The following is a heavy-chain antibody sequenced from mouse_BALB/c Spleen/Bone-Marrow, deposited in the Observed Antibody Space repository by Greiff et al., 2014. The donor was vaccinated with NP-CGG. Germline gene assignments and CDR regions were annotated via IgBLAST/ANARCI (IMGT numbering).Heavy chain of an antibody. V-gene: IGHV1-80*01. J-gene: IGHJ2*01. CDR1: GYPFSSYW. CDR3: ARKYGDY. CDR2: IYPGDGET. D-gene: IGHD2-10*02. Sequence: QVQLQQCGAELVRPGSSVKISCKASGYPFSSYWMNWVKQRPGQGLEWIGQIYPGDGETNYNGKFKGNATLTADKSSSTAYMQLISLTSEDSAVYFCARKYGDYWGQGTTLTVSS.